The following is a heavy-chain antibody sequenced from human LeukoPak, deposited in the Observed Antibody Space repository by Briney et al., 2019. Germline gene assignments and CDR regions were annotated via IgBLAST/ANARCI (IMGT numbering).Heavy chain of an antibody. CDR1: DDSITMYY. CDR2: VDHTGST. V-gene: IGHV4-59*01. CDR3: ARGRVSSSTWYSTYYYYFYMDV. D-gene: IGHD1-1*01. J-gene: IGHJ6*03. Sequence: ASETLSLTCSVSDDSITMYYWTWIRQPPGKGLEWIGYVDHTGSTNFNPSLNGRVSISRDTTKNLLSLRLRSVTAADTAVYFCARGRVSSSTWYSTYYYYFYMDVWGKGTTVTVSS.